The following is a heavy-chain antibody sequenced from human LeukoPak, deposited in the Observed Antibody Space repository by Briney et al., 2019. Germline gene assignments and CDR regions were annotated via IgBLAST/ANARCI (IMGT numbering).Heavy chain of an antibody. V-gene: IGHV3-48*03. CDR2: ISSSGSTI. J-gene: IGHJ4*02. Sequence: GGSLRLSCAASGFTFSSYEMNWVRQSPGKGLEWVSYISSSGSTIYYADSVKGRFTISRDNAKNSLYLQMNSLRAEDTAVYYCARVHEYYYGSGPFDYWGQGTLVTVSS. CDR1: GFTFSSYE. D-gene: IGHD3-10*01. CDR3: ARVHEYYYGSGPFDY.